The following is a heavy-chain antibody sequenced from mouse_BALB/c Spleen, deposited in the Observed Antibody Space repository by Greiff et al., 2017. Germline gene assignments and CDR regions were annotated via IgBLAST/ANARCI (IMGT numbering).Heavy chain of an antibody. D-gene: IGHD6-1*01. Sequence: DVMLVESGGGLVQPGGSLKLSCAASGFTFSSYTMSWVRQTPEKRLEWVAYISNGGGSTYYPDTVKGRFTISRDNAKNTLYLQMSSLKSEDTAMYYCARRPLGGWFAYWGQGTLVTVSA. V-gene: IGHV5-12-2*01. CDR1: GFTFSSYT. CDR3: ARRPLGGWFAY. J-gene: IGHJ3*01. CDR2: ISNGGGST.